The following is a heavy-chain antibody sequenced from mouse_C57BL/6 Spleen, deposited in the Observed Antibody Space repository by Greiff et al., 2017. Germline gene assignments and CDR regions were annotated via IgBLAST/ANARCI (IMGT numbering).Heavy chain of an antibody. CDR1: GFTFNTYA. Sequence: EVQRVESGGGLVQPKGSLKLSCAASGFTFNTYAMHWVRQAPGKGLEWVARIRSKSSNYATYYADSVKDRFTISRDDSQSMLYLQMNNLKTEDTAMYYCVREDDYDVGFAYWGQGTLVTVSA. CDR3: VREDDYDVGFAY. J-gene: IGHJ3*01. D-gene: IGHD2-4*01. CDR2: IRSKSSNYAT. V-gene: IGHV10-3*01.